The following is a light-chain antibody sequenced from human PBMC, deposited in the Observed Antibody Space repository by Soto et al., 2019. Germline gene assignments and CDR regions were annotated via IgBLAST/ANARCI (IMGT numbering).Light chain of an antibody. J-gene: IGKJ4*01. CDR2: WAS. Sequence: DIVMSQSPDSLAASLCERATINCKSSQSLLYDSNNKNYLAWYQQKPGQPPKLLIYWASMRESGVPDRLSGSGSGTDFTLTITSLQAEDVAVYYCQQYYSLPLTCGGGTKVDIK. CDR1: QSLLYDSNNKNY. V-gene: IGKV4-1*01. CDR3: QQYYSLPLT.